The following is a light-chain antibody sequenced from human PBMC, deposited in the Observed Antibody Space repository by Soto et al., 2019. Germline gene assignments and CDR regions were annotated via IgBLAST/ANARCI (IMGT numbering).Light chain of an antibody. V-gene: IGKV3-20*01. J-gene: IGKJ1*01. CDR2: GAS. CDR3: QQYDSPPRT. Sequence: EIVLTQSPGTLSLSPGERATLSCRASQIVSSGYLAWYQQKPGQAPRLLISGASRRATGIPDRFSGSGSGTDFTLTISRLEPEDFAVYYCQQYDSPPRTFGQGTKVDIK. CDR1: QIVSSGY.